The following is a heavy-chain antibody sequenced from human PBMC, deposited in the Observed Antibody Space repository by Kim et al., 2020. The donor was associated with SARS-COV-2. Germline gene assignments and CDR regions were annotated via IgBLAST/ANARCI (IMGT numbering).Heavy chain of an antibody. CDR1: GFTFSNAW. CDR2: IKSKTDGGTT. D-gene: IGHD6-19*01. Sequence: GGSLRLSFAASGFTFSNAWMSWVRQAPGKGLEWVGRIKSKTDGGTTDYAAPVKGRFTISRDDSKNTLYLQMNSLKTEDTAVYYCTTTPRRGDGQWLVPYYYYGMDVWGQGPTVTVSS. J-gene: IGHJ6*02. CDR3: TTTPRRGDGQWLVPYYYYGMDV. V-gene: IGHV3-15*01.